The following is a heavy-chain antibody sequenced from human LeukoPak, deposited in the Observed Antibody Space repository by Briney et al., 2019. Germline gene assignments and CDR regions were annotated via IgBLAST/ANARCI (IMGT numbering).Heavy chain of an antibody. V-gene: IGHV3-66*01. D-gene: IGHD4-17*01. CDR3: ATEGPDYGDYLFDY. CDR1: GFTVSSNF. J-gene: IGHJ4*02. CDR2: PNGGGST. Sequence: PWGSLRLSCAASGFTVSSNFMSWVRQAPGKGLEWVSVPNGGGSTYYADSVKGRFTISRDNSKNTRYLQMNSLRAEDTAVYYCATEGPDYGDYLFDYWGQGTLVTVSS.